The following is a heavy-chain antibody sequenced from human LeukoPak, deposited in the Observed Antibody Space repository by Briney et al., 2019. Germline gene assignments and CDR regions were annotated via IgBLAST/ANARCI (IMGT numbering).Heavy chain of an antibody. CDR2: IYYSGST. V-gene: IGHV4-59*08. CDR3: ARHSSAAAGRRAPYYFDY. D-gene: IGHD6-13*01. J-gene: IGHJ4*02. CDR1: GGSISSYY. Sequence: PSETLSLTCTVSGGSISSYYWSWIRQPPGKGLEWIGYIYYSGSTNYNPSLKSRVTISVDTSKNQFSLKLSPVTAADTAVYYCARHSSAAAGRRAPYYFDYWGQGTLVTVSS.